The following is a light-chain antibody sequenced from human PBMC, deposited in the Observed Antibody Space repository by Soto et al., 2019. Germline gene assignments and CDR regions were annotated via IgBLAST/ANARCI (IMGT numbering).Light chain of an antibody. CDR2: AAS. Sequence: DIQMTQCTSSVSASVGDRVTISCQASQGISRSLAWYQQKPGKAPKLLIYAASSLQSGVPSRFSGSGFGTDFTLTISSLQPEDSAIYYCQQADTFPITFGQGTRLEIK. V-gene: IGKV1D-12*01. J-gene: IGKJ5*01. CDR3: QQADTFPIT. CDR1: QGISRS.